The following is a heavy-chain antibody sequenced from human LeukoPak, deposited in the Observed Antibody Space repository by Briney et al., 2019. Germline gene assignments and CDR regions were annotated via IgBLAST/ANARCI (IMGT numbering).Heavy chain of an antibody. CDR2: ISSSYNTI. CDR3: ARATSDSSGYPVSDY. CDR1: GFTFSSHN. V-gene: IGHV3-48*03. D-gene: IGHD3-22*01. Sequence: GGSLRFSCVASGFTFSSHNMNWVRQAPGKGLEWVSYISSSYNTIYYRDSVQGRFIISRDNAKNSLSLQMNSLRAEDSGIYYCARATSDSSGYPVSDYWGQGTLVTVSS. J-gene: IGHJ4*02.